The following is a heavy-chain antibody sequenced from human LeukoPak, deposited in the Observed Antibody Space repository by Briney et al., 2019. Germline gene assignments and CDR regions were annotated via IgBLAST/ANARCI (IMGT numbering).Heavy chain of an antibody. CDR3: AREHYYGSGSYYFDY. Sequence: SETLSLTCTVSGGSIRSSYYYWGWIRQPPGKGLEWIGSIYDSGSTYYNPSLKSRVTISVDTSKNQFSLKLNSVTAADTAVYYCAREHYYGSGSYYFDYWGQGTLVTVSS. V-gene: IGHV4-39*02. D-gene: IGHD3-10*01. CDR1: GGSIRSSYYY. CDR2: IYDSGST. J-gene: IGHJ4*02.